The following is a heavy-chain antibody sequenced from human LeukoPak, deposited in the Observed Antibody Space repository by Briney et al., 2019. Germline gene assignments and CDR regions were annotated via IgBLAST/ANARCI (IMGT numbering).Heavy chain of an antibody. V-gene: IGHV3-30*01. D-gene: IGHD3-10*01. CDR1: GFIFSNYA. Sequence: PGRSPRLSCAASGFIFSNYAMHWVRQAPGKGLEGVALISSDGSKTYHADSVKGRFSISRDNSKNTLYLQLNSLRAEDTSVYYCARDSTYWYDSGSSGPHYFDYWGQGTLVTVSS. J-gene: IGHJ4*02. CDR3: ARDSTYWYDSGSSGPHYFDY. CDR2: ISSDGSKT.